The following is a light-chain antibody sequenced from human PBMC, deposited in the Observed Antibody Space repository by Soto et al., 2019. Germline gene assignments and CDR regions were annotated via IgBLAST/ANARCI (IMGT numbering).Light chain of an antibody. CDR1: SSNIGAGYD. V-gene: IGLV1-40*01. J-gene: IGLJ1*01. CDR2: GDS. Sequence: QSALTQPPSVSGAPGQRVTISCTWSSSNIGAGYDVHWYQQLPGTAPKLLIYGDSNRPSGVPDRFSGSNSGTSASLAITGIQAEDEADYYCQYYDSSLSGYVFGTGTKVTVL. CDR3: QYYDSSLSGYV.